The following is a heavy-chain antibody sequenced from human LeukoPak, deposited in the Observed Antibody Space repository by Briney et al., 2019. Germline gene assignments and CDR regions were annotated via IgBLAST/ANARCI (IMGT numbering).Heavy chain of an antibody. CDR1: GFKFDNYW. CDR3: ARIGYSSSSFDY. D-gene: IGHD6-6*01. V-gene: IGHV3-7*01. Sequence: PGGSLRLSCAASGFKFDNYWRSWVRQAPGKGLEWVANIKQDGSVKYYVDSVKGRFTISRDNARNSQYLQMNSLRPEDTAVYYCARIGYSSSSFDYWGQGTLVTVSS. CDR2: IKQDGSVK. J-gene: IGHJ4*02.